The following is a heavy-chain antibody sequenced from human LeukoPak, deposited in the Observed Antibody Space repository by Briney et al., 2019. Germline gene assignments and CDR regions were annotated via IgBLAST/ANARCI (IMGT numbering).Heavy chain of an antibody. CDR3: ARELYCSGGSCHSRDAFDI. CDR2: TSGSA. Sequence: SETLSLTCTVSGDSLSSSSYYWGWIRQPPGKGLEWIGSTSGSAYYNPSLKSRVTISVDTSKNQLSLKLSSVTAADTAVYYCARELYCSGGSCHSRDAFDIWGQGTMVTVSS. J-gene: IGHJ3*02. CDR1: GDSLSSSSYY. V-gene: IGHV4-39*02. D-gene: IGHD2-15*01.